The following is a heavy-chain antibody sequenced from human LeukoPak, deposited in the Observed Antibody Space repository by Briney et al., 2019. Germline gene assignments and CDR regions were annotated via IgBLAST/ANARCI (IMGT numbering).Heavy chain of an antibody. CDR1: GFTFSSYA. D-gene: IGHD3-22*01. J-gene: IGHJ2*01. CDR3: AKADSSGYRYWYFDL. V-gene: IGHV3-23*01. Sequence: GGSLRLSCAASGFTFSSYAMSWVRQAPGKGLEWVSAISGSGGSTYYADSVKGRFTISRDNSKNTLYLQMNSLRAEDTAVYYCAKADSSGYRYWYFDLWGRGTLVTVSS. CDR2: ISGSGGST.